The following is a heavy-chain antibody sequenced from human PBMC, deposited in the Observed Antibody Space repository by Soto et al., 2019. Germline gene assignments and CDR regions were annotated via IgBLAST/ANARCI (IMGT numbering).Heavy chain of an antibody. CDR2: ISSSGNII. V-gene: IGHV3-11*01. Sequence: QVQLVESGGGLVKTGGSLRIVCEASGFTFSDYYMSWVRQAPGKGLEWVSYISSSGNIIYYADSVKGRFTISRDNAKXXXXXXXXXXXXXXXXXXXXXXXXXXXXYDPVFSWGQGTLVTVSS. CDR1: GFTFSDYY. D-gene: IGHD4-17*01. CDR3: XXXXXXXXYDPVFS. J-gene: IGHJ4*02.